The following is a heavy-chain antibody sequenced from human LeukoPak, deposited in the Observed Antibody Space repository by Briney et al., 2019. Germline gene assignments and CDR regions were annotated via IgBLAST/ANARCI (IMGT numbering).Heavy chain of an antibody. D-gene: IGHD3-22*01. J-gene: IGHJ5*02. V-gene: IGHV1-8*01. Sequence: ASVKVSCKASGYTFTSYDINWVRQATGQGLEWMGWMNPNNGNTGYAQKFQGRVTMTRSTSTGTAYMELSSLRSEDTAVYYCARTDYHDTSGASNWFDPWGQETLVTVSS. CDR3: ARTDYHDTSGASNWFDP. CDR2: MNPNNGNT. CDR1: GYTFTSYD.